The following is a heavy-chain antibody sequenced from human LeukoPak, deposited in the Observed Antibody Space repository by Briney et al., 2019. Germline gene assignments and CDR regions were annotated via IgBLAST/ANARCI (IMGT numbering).Heavy chain of an antibody. CDR2: IYNSGNT. Sequence: SETLSLTCTVSGGSITSYYWSWIRQPPGKGLEWIAYIYNSGNTNYNPSLKSRVTISLGTSKNQFPLKLRSMTAADTAVYYCARLGDGSGWLRAFDIWGQGTLVTVS. V-gene: IGHV4-59*08. J-gene: IGHJ3*02. D-gene: IGHD6-19*01. CDR3: ARLGDGSGWLRAFDI. CDR1: GGSITSYY.